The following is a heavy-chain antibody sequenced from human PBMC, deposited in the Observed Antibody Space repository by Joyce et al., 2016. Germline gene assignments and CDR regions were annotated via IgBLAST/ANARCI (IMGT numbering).Heavy chain of an antibody. J-gene: IGHJ6*02. CDR3: TRERSAALDV. Sequence: EVHLVESGGGLVKPGGSLGLSCAASGFIFSDYTMNWVRQAPGKGLEWVSSITDNSRYIYYTDPVKGRFTITRDNTKTSLYLQMNSLRAEDTAVYYCTRERSAALDVWGRGTTVTVSS. D-gene: IGHD3-3*01. CDR2: ITDNSRYI. CDR1: GFIFSDYT. V-gene: IGHV3-21*03.